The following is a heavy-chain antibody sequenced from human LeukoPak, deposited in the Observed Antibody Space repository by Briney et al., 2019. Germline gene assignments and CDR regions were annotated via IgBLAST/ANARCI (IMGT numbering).Heavy chain of an antibody. V-gene: IGHV1-69*13. CDR3: ATPHKYYDVWRGYCPFDN. CDR2: IIPIYGTT. J-gene: IGHJ4*02. CDR1: GGTFSNYA. D-gene: IGHD3-3*01. Sequence: GASVKLSCKXSGGTFSNYAINWVRQAPGQGLEWLGGIIPIYGTTNYGQTFQGRVTITADESTTTAYMELSSLRSEDTALYYCATPHKYYDVWRGYCPFDNWGQGTLVTVSS.